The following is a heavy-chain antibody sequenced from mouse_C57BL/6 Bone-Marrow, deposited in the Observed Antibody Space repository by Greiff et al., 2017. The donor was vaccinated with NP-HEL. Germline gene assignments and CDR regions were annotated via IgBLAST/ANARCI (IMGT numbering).Heavy chain of an antibody. D-gene: IGHD1-2*01. J-gene: IGHJ2*01. CDR2: ISYDGSN. Sequence: EVKVEESGPGLVKPSQSLSLTCSVTGYSITSGYYWNWIRQFPGNKLEWMGYISYDGSNNYNPSLKNRISITRDTSKNQFFLKLNSVTTEDTATYYCARDSLLRWGPPDYWGQGTTLTVSS. CDR1: GYSITSGYY. CDR3: ARDSLLRWGPPDY. V-gene: IGHV3-6*01.